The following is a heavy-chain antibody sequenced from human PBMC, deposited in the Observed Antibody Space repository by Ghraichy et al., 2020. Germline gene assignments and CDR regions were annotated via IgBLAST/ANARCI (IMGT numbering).Heavy chain of an antibody. V-gene: IGHV3-23*01. D-gene: IGHD1-26*01. Sequence: GESLNISCAASGFTLSNSAMTWVRQAPGKGLEWVSSISGSGGSTYYAESVKGRFTISRDNSKNTLYLQMNSLRAEDTALYYCAKGGGEWGLPGTTRGYWGQGTLVTVSS. CDR3: AKGGGEWGLPGTTRGY. CDR2: ISGSGGST. CDR1: GFTLSNSA. J-gene: IGHJ4*02.